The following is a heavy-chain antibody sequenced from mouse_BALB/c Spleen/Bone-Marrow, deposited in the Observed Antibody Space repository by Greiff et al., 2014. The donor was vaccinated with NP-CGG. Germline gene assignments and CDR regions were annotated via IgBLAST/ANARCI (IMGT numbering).Heavy chain of an antibody. D-gene: IGHD1-1*01. J-gene: IGHJ4*01. V-gene: IGHV1-80*01. Sequence: QVHVKQSGAVMVRPGSSVKISCKASGYAFSSNWMNWVKQRPGQGLEWIGQIYPGDGDTNYDGKFKGKATLTADKSSSIAYMQLSSLTSEDSAVYFCHYFGSDYYVMDYWGQGTSVTVSS. CDR3: HYFGSDYYVMDY. CDR1: GYAFSSNW. CDR2: IYPGDGDT.